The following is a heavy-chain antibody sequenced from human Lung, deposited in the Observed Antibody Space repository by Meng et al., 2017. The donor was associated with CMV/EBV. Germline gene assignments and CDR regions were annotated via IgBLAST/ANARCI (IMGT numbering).Heavy chain of an antibody. CDR3: ARGNRGLDEVVRGGYYYYGLDV. V-gene: IGHV4-34*01. CDR2: INHSGIT. CDR1: GGSFSGYY. J-gene: IGHJ6*02. D-gene: IGHD3/OR15-3a*01. Sequence: LXCAVYGGSFSGYYWTWFRQPPGKGLEWIGEINHSGITNYNPSLKSPVTISVDTSKNQFSLKVSSVTAADTAVYYCARGNRGLDEVVRGGYYYYGLDVXGQGXMVTVSS.